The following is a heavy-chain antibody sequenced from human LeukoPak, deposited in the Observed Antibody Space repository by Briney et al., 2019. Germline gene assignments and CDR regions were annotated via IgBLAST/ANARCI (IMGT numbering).Heavy chain of an antibody. D-gene: IGHD3-10*01. J-gene: IGHJ4*02. CDR3: TTDTFGARDS. CDR1: GYTFSRYW. V-gene: IGHV3-74*01. Sequence: PGGSLRLSCAASGYTFSRYWMHWVRQGPGKGLVWVSRINEDGSSTSYAESVGGRFTISRDNAKNTLYLQMNSLRAEGAAVYYCTTDTFGARDSWGQGTLVTVSS. CDR2: INEDGSST.